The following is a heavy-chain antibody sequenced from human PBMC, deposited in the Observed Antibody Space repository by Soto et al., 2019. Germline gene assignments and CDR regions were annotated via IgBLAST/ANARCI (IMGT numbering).Heavy chain of an antibody. V-gene: IGHV1-18*01. CDR1: GYKFISHS. Sequence: GASVKVSCKSSGYKFISHSITCVRQAPGQGLEWMGRISAYNGNTNYAQKLQGRVTMTTDTSTNTAYMELRSLRSDDTAVYYCARGAFCGGAPGYRDMDVWGQGTTVTVSS. CDR2: ISAYNGNT. D-gene: IGHD2-21*01. CDR3: ARGAFCGGAPGYRDMDV. J-gene: IGHJ6*02.